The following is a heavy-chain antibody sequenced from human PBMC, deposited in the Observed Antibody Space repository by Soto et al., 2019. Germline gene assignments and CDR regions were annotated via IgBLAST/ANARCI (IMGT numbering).Heavy chain of an antibody. D-gene: IGHD1-20*01. J-gene: IGHJ5*02. CDR2: ISRGSDYI. Sequence: EVHLVESGGGLVKPGGSLRLTCAGSGFSFSDYTMNWVRQAPGKGLEWVSSISRGSDYIFYADTVKGRFTISRDNARNSLYRQMSSRRAEDTAVYYCAKDSGCVNNACAYDPWGQGTLVSVSS. V-gene: IGHV3-21*01. CDR3: AKDSGCVNNACAYDP. CDR1: GFSFSDYT.